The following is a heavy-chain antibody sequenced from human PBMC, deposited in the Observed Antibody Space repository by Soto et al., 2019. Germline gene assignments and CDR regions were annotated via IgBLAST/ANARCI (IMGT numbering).Heavy chain of an antibody. CDR1: GYTFTNYY. D-gene: IGHD5-18*01. CDR3: ARDPGYSYGYN. V-gene: IGHV1-46*01. J-gene: IGHJ4*02. CDR2: INPSGGST. Sequence: ASVKVSCKASGYTFTNYYVHWVRQAPAQGLEWMGMINPSGGSTNYAQKFQGRVTMTRDTSASTAYMELSSLRSEDTAVYYCARDPGYSYGYNWGQGTLVTVSS.